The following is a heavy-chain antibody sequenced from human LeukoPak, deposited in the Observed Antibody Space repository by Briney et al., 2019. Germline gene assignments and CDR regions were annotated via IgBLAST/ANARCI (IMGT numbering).Heavy chain of an antibody. J-gene: IGHJ3*02. D-gene: IGHD3-22*01. CDR1: GFRFDDNA. CDR3: TKLHFHDSSGYYTLLPLGAFDI. V-gene: IGHV3-49*04. Sequence: GGSLRLSCVTSGFRFDDNAMSWVRQAPGKGLEWVGLIRSNVFGGTTEYAASVRCRISISRDDSKSIAYLQMNSLKTEDSAIYYCTKLHFHDSSGYYTLLPLGAFDIWGQGTMVTVSS. CDR2: IRSNVFGGTT.